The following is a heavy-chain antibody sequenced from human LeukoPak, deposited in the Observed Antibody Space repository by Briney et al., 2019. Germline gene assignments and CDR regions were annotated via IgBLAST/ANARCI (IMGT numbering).Heavy chain of an antibody. CDR2: IIPIFGTA. CDR1: GGTFSSYA. D-gene: IGHD5-12*01. J-gene: IGHJ4*02. Sequence: SVKVSCKASGGTFSSYAISWVRQAPGQGLEWMGGIIPIFGTANYAQKFQGRVTITADESTSTAYMEPSSLRSEDTAVYYCARDIGGYDPPYFDYWGQGALVTVSS. CDR3: ARDIGGYDPPYFDY. V-gene: IGHV1-69*13.